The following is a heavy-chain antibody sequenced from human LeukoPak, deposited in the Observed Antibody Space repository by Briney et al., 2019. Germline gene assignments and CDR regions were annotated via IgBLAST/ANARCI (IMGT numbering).Heavy chain of an antibody. D-gene: IGHD3-22*01. CDR2: ISSSSSYI. CDR3: ASSGKSRYYLYYFDY. Sequence: GGSLRLSCAASGFTFSSYSMNWVRQAPGKGLEWVSSISSSSSYIYYADSVKGRFTISRDNAKNSLYLQMNSLRAEDTAVYYCASSGKSRYYLYYFDYWGQGTLVTVSS. V-gene: IGHV3-21*01. J-gene: IGHJ4*02. CDR1: GFTFSSYS.